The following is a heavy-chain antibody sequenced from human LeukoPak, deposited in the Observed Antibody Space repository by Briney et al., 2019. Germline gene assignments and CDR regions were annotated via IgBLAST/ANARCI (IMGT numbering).Heavy chain of an antibody. Sequence: GGSLRLSCAASGFTFSSYGMHWVRQAPGKGLEWVAVIWYDGSNKYYADSVKGRFTISRDNSKNTLYLQMNSLRAEDTAVYYCARASYCGGDCYGEIDYWGQGTLVTVSS. V-gene: IGHV3-33*01. CDR2: IWYDGSNK. D-gene: IGHD2-21*02. CDR3: ARASYCGGDCYGEIDY. J-gene: IGHJ4*02. CDR1: GFTFSSYG.